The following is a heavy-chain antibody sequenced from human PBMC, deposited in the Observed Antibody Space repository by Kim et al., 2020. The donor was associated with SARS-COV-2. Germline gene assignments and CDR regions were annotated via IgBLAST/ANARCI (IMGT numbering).Heavy chain of an antibody. D-gene: IGHD5-18*01. Sequence: GGSLRLSCASSGFTFSSYGMHWVRQAPGKGLEWVAVIWYDGSNKYYAESVKGRFTISRDNSKNTMYRQMNSLRAEATDVYYCAREYSYGWWYYGMDVWGRGSSVTVCS. J-gene: IGHJ6*02. CDR1: GFTFSSYG. V-gene: IGHV3-33*01. CDR2: IWYDGSNK. CDR3: AREYSYGWWYYGMDV.